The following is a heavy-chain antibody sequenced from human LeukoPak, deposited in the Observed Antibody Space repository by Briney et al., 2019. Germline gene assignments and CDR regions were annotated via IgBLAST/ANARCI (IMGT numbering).Heavy chain of an antibody. CDR3: ARATGDSSGYYSGFDY. CDR1: GGSISSSSYY. V-gene: IGHV4-39*07. CDR2: IYYSGST. Sequence: SETLSLTCTVSGGSISSSSYYWGWIRQPPGKGLEWIGSIYYSGSTYYNPSLKSRVTISVDTSKNQFSLKLSSVTAADTGVYYCARATGDSSGYYSGFDYWGQGTLVTVSS. J-gene: IGHJ4*02. D-gene: IGHD3-22*01.